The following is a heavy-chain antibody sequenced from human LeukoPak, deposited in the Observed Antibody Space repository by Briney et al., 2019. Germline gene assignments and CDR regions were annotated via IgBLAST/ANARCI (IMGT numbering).Heavy chain of an antibody. CDR3: AKDLVHYYYDTSGYYTEYYFDY. J-gene: IGHJ4*02. CDR2: ISSSSTI. V-gene: IGHV3-48*01. CDR1: GFTFSSYS. D-gene: IGHD3-22*01. Sequence: PGGSLRLSCAASGFTFSSYSMHWVRQAPGKGLEWVSYISSSSTIYSADSVKGRFTISRDNSKNTLYLQMNSLRAEDTAVYYCAKDLVHYYYDTSGYYTEYYFDYWGQGTLVTVSS.